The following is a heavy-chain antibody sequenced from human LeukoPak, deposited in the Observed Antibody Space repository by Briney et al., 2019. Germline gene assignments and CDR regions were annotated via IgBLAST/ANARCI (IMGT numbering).Heavy chain of an antibody. J-gene: IGHJ4*02. CDR3: ARGPRIAAAGIDY. Sequence: KPGGSLRLSCAASGFTFSSYSMNWVRQAPEKGLEWVSSISSSSSYIYYADSVKGRFTISRDNAKNSLYLQMNSLRAEDTAVYYCARGPRIAAAGIDYWGQGTLVTVSS. D-gene: IGHD6-13*01. CDR2: ISSSSSYI. V-gene: IGHV3-21*01. CDR1: GFTFSSYS.